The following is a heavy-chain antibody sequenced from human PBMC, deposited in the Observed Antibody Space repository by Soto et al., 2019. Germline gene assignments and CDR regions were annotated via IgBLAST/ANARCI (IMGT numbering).Heavy chain of an antibody. V-gene: IGHV4-39*01. CDR1: GGSISSSNYY. CDR2: IYYSGST. J-gene: IGHJ5*02. Sequence: SETLSLTCTVSGGSISSSNYYWGWIRQPPGKGLEWIGSIYYSGSTYYNPSLKNRVTISVDTSKNQFSLKLSSVTAADTAVYYCATQEVGGSYVYTFDPWGQGTLVTVSS. D-gene: IGHD1-26*01. CDR3: ATQEVGGSYVYTFDP.